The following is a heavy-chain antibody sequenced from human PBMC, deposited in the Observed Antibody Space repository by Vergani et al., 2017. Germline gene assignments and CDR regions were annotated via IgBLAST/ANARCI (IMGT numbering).Heavy chain of an antibody. CDR1: GFPFSSYS. CDR2: ISSSSSYI. V-gene: IGHV3-21*01. Sequence: EVPLVESGGGLVKPGGSLRLSCAASGFPFSSYSMNWLRQAPGKGLEWVSSISSSSSYIYYSDSVKGRFTNSRDNAKNSLYLQMNSLRAEDTAVYYCARGYCSGGSCYYNWFDPWGQGTLVTVSS. CDR3: ARGYCSGGSCYYNWFDP. D-gene: IGHD2-15*01. J-gene: IGHJ5*02.